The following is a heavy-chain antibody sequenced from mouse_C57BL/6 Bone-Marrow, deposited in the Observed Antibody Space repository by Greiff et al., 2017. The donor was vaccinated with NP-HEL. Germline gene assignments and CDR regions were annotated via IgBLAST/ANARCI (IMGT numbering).Heavy chain of an antibody. CDR2: ISSGGSYT. J-gene: IGHJ2*01. V-gene: IGHV5-6*01. Sequence: EVMLVESGGDLVKPGGSLKLSCAASGFTFSSYGMSWVRQTPDKRLEWVATISSGGSYTYYPDSVKGRFPISRDNAKNTLYLQMSSLKSEDTAMYYCASTAQAHFDYWGQGTTLTVSS. D-gene: IGHD3-2*02. CDR1: GFTFSSYG. CDR3: ASTAQAHFDY.